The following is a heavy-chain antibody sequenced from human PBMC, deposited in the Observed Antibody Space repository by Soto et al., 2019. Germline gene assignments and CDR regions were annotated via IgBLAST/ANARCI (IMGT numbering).Heavy chain of an antibody. CDR1: GGSFSGYY. J-gene: IGHJ4*02. Sequence: SETLSLTCAVYGGSFSGYYWSWIRQPPGKGLEWIGEINHSGSTNYNPSLKSRVTISVDTSKNQFSLRLSSVTAADTAVYYCARVHGGQRIHFDYWGQGTLVTVSS. CDR2: INHSGST. V-gene: IGHV4-34*01. D-gene: IGHD4-17*01. CDR3: ARVHGGQRIHFDY.